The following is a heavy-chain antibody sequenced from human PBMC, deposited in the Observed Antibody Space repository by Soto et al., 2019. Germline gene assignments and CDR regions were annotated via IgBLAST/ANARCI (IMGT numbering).Heavy chain of an antibody. CDR1: GFTFSSYS. D-gene: IGHD5-12*01. J-gene: IGHJ3*02. CDR3: ARPRVSTPRLEDPFDI. CDR2: IFSSDSSA. Sequence: GESLKISCKASGFTFSSYSLGWVRHMPGKGLQWMGNIFSSDSSAKYSPSFVGQVTISVDRSINTAYLQWSSLKASDTAIYYCARPRVSTPRLEDPFDIWGQGTMVTVSS. V-gene: IGHV5-51*03.